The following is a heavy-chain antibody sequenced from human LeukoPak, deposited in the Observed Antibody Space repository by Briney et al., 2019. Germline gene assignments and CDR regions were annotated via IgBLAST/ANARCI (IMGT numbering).Heavy chain of an antibody. D-gene: IGHD2-15*01. CDR2: INHSGST. Sequence: PSETLSLTCAVYGGSFSGYYWSWIRQPPGKGLEWIGEINHSGSTNYNPSLKSRVTISVDTSKNQFSLKLSSVIAADTAVYYCARGGYCSGGSCYYNWFDPWGQGTLVTVSS. V-gene: IGHV4-34*01. CDR3: ARGGYCSGGSCYYNWFDP. CDR1: GGSFSGYY. J-gene: IGHJ5*02.